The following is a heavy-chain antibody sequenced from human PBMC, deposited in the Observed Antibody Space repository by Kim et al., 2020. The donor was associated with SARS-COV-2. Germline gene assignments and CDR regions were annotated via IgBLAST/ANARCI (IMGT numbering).Heavy chain of an antibody. V-gene: IGHV3-30*04. D-gene: IGHD3-10*01. Sequence: GGSLRLSCAASGFTFSSYAMHWVRQAPGKGLEWVAVISYDGSNKYYADSVKGRFTISRDNSKNTLYLQMNSLRAEDTAVYYCAAGFGELLTFFGQFDYWGQGTLVTVSS. J-gene: IGHJ4*02. CDR1: GFTFSSYA. CDR3: AAGFGELLTFFGQFDY. CDR2: ISYDGSNK.